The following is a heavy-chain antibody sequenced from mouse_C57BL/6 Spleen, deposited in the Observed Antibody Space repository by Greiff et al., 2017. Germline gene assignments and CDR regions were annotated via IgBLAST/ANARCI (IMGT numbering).Heavy chain of an antibody. D-gene: IGHD1-1*01. Sequence: QVHVKQPGAELVKPGASVKLSCKASGYTFTSYWMQWVKQRPGQGLEWIGEIDPSDSYTNYNQKLKGKATLTVDTSSSTAYMQLSSLTSEDSAVYYCARPTTVVATPFDYWGQGTTLTVSS. V-gene: IGHV1-50*01. CDR2: IDPSDSYT. J-gene: IGHJ2*01. CDR1: GYTFTSYW. CDR3: ARPTTVVATPFDY.